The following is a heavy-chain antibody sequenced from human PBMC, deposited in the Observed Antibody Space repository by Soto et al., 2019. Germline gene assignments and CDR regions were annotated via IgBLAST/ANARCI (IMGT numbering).Heavy chain of an antibody. CDR1: GYTFTGYY. CDR3: ARVMTTVTNRGHDAFDI. CDR2: INPNSGGT. V-gene: IGHV1-2*04. J-gene: IGHJ3*02. Sequence: ASVKVSCKASGYTFTGYYMHWVRQAPGQGLEWMGWINPNSGGTNYAQKFQGWVTMTRDTSISTAYMELSRLRSDDTAVYYCARVMTTVTNRGHDAFDIWGQGTMVTVSS. D-gene: IGHD4-17*01.